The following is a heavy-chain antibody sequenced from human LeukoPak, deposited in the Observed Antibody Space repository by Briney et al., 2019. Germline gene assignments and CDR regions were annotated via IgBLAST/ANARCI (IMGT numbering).Heavy chain of an antibody. J-gene: IGHJ3*02. V-gene: IGHV4-39*07. D-gene: IGHD3-22*01. CDR3: ARPNDSSGYDDAFDI. CDR2: IYYSGST. CDR1: GGSISSSSYY. Sequence: SETLSLTCTVSGGSISSSSYYWGWIRQPPGKGLEWIGSIYYSGSTYYNSYLKSRVTISVDTSKNQFSLKLSSVTAADTAVYYCARPNDSSGYDDAFDIWGQATMVTVCS.